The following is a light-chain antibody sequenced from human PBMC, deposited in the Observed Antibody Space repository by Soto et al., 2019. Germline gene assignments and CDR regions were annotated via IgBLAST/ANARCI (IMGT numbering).Light chain of an antibody. CDR1: QSVSSY. CDR2: HAS. V-gene: IGKV3-11*01. CDR3: QQRSNWPPST. Sequence: EIVLTQSPATLSLSPGERATLSCRASQSVSSYLAWYQQKPGQAPRRLIYHASNRATGIPARFSGSGSGTDFTLTISSLEPEDFAVYYCQQRSNWPPSTFGGGTKVEIK. J-gene: IGKJ4*01.